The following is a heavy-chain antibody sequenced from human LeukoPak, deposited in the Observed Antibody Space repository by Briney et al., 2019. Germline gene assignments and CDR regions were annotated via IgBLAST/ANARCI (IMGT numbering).Heavy chain of an antibody. D-gene: IGHD3-22*01. CDR1: GITFSSYS. CDR2: ITSSSYI. V-gene: IGHV3-21*01. Sequence: PGGSLRLSCAASGITFSSYSMNWVRQAPGKGLEWVSSITSSSYIYYADSVKGRFTISRDNAKNSLYLQMNSLRAEDTAVYYCARDYYDTSGYYYGKIWGQGTLVTISS. CDR3: ARDYYDTSGYYYGKI. J-gene: IGHJ4*02.